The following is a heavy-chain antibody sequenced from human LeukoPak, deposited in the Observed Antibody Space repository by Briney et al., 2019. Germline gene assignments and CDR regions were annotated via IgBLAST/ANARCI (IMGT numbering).Heavy chain of an antibody. CDR3: ARGSHYDILTGYSELYGMDV. CDR1: GYTFTSYG. D-gene: IGHD3-9*01. J-gene: IGHJ6*02. V-gene: IGHV1-18*01. CDR2: ISAYNGNT. Sequence: ASVKVSFKASGYTFTSYGISWVRQAPGQGLEWMGWISAYNGNTNYAQKLQGRVTMTTDTSTSTAYMELRSLRSDDTAVYYCARGSHYDILTGYSELYGMDVWGQGTTVTVSS.